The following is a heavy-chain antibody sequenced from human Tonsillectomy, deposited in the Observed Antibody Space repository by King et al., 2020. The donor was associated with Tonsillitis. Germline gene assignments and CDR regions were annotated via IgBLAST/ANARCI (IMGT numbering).Heavy chain of an antibody. CDR3: AISYYYDSSGYNDYWYFDP. D-gene: IGHD3-22*01. CDR2: ISYNGNNK. CDR1: GFTFSSFA. J-gene: IGHJ2*01. Sequence: VQLVESGGGVVQPGRSLRLSCAASGFTFSSFAMHWVRQAPGKGLEWVAVISYNGNNKYYADSVKGRFTISRDNSKNTLYLQMNSLRADDTAVYYCAISYYYDSSGYNDYWYFDPWGRGTLITVSS. V-gene: IGHV3-30*04.